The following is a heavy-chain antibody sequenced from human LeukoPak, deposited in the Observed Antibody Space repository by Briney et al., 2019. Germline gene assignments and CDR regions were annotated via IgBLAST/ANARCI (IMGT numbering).Heavy chain of an antibody. J-gene: IGHJ5*02. Sequence: PGGSLRLSCAASGFSFNSDWMDWVRQAPGKGLEWVSAISGSGGSTYYADSVKGRFTISRDSSKNMLYLQMNSLRAEDTAVYYCAKGNSGSYYDWFDPWGQGTLVTVSS. D-gene: IGHD1-26*01. CDR3: AKGNSGSYYDWFDP. CDR2: ISGSGGST. CDR1: GFSFNSDW. V-gene: IGHV3-23*01.